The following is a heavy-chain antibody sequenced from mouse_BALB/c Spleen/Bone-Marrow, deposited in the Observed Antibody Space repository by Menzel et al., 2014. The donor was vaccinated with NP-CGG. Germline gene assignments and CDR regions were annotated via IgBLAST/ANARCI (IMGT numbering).Heavy chain of an antibody. V-gene: IGHV2-6-7*01. J-gene: IGHJ4*01. CDR2: IWGDGST. Sequence: VKLQESGPGLVAPSQSLSITCTVSGFSLTGYGVNWVRQPPGKGLEWLGMIWGDGSTDYNSAPKSRLSISKDNSKSQVFLKMNSLQTDDTARYYCARELGHYAMDYWGQGTSVTVSS. CDR3: ARELGHYAMDY. D-gene: IGHD4-1*01. CDR1: GFSLTGYG.